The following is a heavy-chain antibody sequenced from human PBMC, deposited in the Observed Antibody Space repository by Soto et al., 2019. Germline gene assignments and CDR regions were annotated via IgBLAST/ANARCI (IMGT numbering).Heavy chain of an antibody. D-gene: IGHD2-2*01. V-gene: IGHV3-23*01. CDR1: GFTFSRFA. CDR3: ANRWLRDAVLLPGAIVYFDY. J-gene: IGHJ4*02. CDR2: ISGSGDRT. Sequence: PGGALRLSCAVSGFTFSRFAMSWVRQAPGKGLEWVSGISGSGDRTSYADSVKGRFTISRDNSKNMIYLQMTSLRADDTAVYYCANRWLRDAVLLPGAIVYFDYWGQGTLVTVSS.